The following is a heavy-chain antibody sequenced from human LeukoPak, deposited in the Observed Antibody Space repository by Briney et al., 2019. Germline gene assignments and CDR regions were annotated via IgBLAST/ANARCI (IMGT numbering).Heavy chain of an antibody. CDR1: GFTLSIYP. CDR2: ISYDGSNK. V-gene: IGHV3-30-3*01. Sequence: PGGSLRLSCAASGFTLSIYPMHWVRQAPGKGLEWVAVISYDGSNKDYADSVKGRFTISRDNSKNTLYLQMNSLRAEDTAVYYCARVGSSSWLYNWFDPWGQGTLVTVSS. D-gene: IGHD6-13*01. CDR3: ARVGSSSWLYNWFDP. J-gene: IGHJ5*02.